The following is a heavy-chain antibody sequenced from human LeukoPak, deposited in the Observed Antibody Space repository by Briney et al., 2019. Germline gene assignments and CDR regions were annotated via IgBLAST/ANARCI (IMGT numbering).Heavy chain of an antibody. Sequence: ASVKVSCKASGYTLTSYDINWVRQATGQGREWMGWMNPNSGNTGYAQKFQGRVTMTRNTSISTAYMELSSLRSEDTAVYYCARAGTVDGDVDYWGQGTLVTVSS. V-gene: IGHV1-8*01. D-gene: IGHD4-17*01. CDR3: ARAGTVDGDVDY. J-gene: IGHJ4*02. CDR2: MNPNSGNT. CDR1: GYTLTSYD.